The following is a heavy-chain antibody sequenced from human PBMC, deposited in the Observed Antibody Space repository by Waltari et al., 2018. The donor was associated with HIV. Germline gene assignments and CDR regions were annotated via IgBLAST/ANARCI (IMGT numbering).Heavy chain of an antibody. V-gene: IGHV4-61*02. J-gene: IGHJ3*02. CDR3: ATEGHIVVVPAASDAFDI. CDR1: GGSISSGCYY. CDR2: IYTSGST. D-gene: IGHD2-2*01. Sequence: QVQLQASGPGLVTPSPTLSLTCTVSGGSISSGCYYWSWLRHPPGQGLVWIGRIYTSGSTNNNPSLKSRVTISVDTSKNQFSLKLSSVTAADTAVYYCATEGHIVVVPAASDAFDIWGQGTMVTVSS.